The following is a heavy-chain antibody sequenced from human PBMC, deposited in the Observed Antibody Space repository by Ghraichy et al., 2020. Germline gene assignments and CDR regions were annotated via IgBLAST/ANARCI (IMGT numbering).Heavy chain of an antibody. CDR1: GFTFSSYA. D-gene: IGHD3-22*01. CDR3: AKDTVSDSSGYYYGGAFDI. Sequence: LSLTCAASGFTFSSYAMSWVRQAPGKGLEWVSAISGSGGSTYYADSVKGRFTISRDNSKNTLYLQMNSLRAEDTAVYYCAKDTVSDSSGYYYGGAFDIWGQGTMVTVSS. J-gene: IGHJ3*02. V-gene: IGHV3-23*01. CDR2: ISGSGGST.